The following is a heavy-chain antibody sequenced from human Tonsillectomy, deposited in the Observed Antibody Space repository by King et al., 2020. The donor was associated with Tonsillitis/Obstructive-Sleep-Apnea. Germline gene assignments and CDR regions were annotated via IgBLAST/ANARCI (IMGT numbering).Heavy chain of an antibody. J-gene: IGHJ4*02. D-gene: IGHD6-6*01. CDR2: IYPGDSDT. V-gene: IGHV5-51*01. CDR3: ARFISSSRHQFDY. CDR1: GYSFTSYW. Sequence: VQLVESGAEVKKPGESLKISCKGSGYSFTSYWIGWVRQMPGKGLEWMGIIYPGDSDTRYSPSFQGHVTLSADKSICTAYLQWSSLKASDTAMYYCARFISSSRHQFDYWGQGTLVTVSS.